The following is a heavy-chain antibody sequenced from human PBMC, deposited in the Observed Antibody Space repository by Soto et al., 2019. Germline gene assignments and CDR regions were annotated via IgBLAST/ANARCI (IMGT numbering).Heavy chain of an antibody. CDR1: GFNFSYYP. Sequence: VQLLESGGGLVQTGESLRLSCAVSGFNFSYYPMHWVRQAPGKGLEWLAVISYDGNDRYLADSVKGRFTISRDNSKDTLYLQMNSLRPEDTAAYYCARDHHLGGDYYYYGMNVWGQGTTVTVSS. J-gene: IGHJ6*02. V-gene: IGHV3-30-3*01. CDR3: ARDHHLGGDYYYYGMNV. CDR2: ISYDGNDR. D-gene: IGHD3-16*01.